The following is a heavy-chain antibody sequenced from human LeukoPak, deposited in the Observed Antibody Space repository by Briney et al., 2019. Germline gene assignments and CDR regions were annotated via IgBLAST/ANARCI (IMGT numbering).Heavy chain of an antibody. V-gene: IGHV4-34*01. CDR1: GFTFSSYS. J-gene: IGHJ4*02. Sequence: PGGSLRLSCAASGFTFSSYSMNWVRQPPGKGLEWIGEINHSGSTNYSPSLKSRVTISVDTSKNQFSLRLSSVTAADTAVYYCARVSSRRLPPTYSYDRRNYFDYWGQGTLVTVSS. D-gene: IGHD3-22*01. CDR2: INHSGST. CDR3: ARVSSRRLPPTYSYDRRNYFDY.